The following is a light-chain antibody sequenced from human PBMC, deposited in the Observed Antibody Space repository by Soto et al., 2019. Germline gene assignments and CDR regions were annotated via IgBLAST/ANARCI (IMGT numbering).Light chain of an antibody. CDR3: QQYYSYPWT. CDR2: AAS. J-gene: IGKJ1*01. Sequence: DIVMTHSPDSLVVSLGERATINCKSSQSVFYSSNNKNYLAWYQQKPGKAPKLLIYAASTLQSGVPSRFSGSGSGTDFTITISCLQSEDFATYYCQQYYSYPWTFGQGTKVDIK. V-gene: IGKV4-1*01. CDR1: QSVFYSSNNKNY.